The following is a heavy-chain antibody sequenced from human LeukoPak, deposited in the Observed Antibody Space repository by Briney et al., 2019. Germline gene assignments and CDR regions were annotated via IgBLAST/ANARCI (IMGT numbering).Heavy chain of an antibody. CDR3: ARDGRWFDP. CDR1: GYFLSSGYY. CDR2: IYHSGST. J-gene: IGHJ5*02. D-gene: IGHD1-14*01. Sequence: PSDTLSLTCNVSGYFLSSGYYWGWIRPPPGKGLEWIGSIYHSGSTYYNPSLKSRVTMSIDTSKNQFSLKLISVTAADTAVYYCARDGRWFDPWGQGTLVTVSS. V-gene: IGHV4-38-2*02.